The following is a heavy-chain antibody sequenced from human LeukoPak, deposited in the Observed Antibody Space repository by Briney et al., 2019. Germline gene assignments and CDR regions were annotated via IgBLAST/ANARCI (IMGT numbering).Heavy chain of an antibody. J-gene: IGHJ5*02. V-gene: IGHV4-31*03. CDR3: ARARTQFSDGSGLNWFDP. CDR2: VFSSGTT. CDR1: GDSFSSRGY. Sequence: PSQTLSLTCTVSGDSFSSRGYSWIRQLPDMGLEWVGYVFSSGTTHYNPSLESRVTISLDTSMNQFSLRLSSVTAADTAVYYCARARTQFSDGSGLNWFDPWGQGTLVTVSS. D-gene: IGHD3-22*01.